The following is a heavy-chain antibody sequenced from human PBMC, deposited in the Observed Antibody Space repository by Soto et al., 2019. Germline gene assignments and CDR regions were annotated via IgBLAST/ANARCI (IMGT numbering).Heavy chain of an antibody. D-gene: IGHD4-17*01. J-gene: IGHJ4*02. CDR3: ARIPGSDYSDPHDF. V-gene: IGHV4-34*01. Sequence: QVQLQQWGAGLLKPSETLSLTCAVYGGSFIGYHWTWIRQPPGRGLDWIGEITHRGSPNYNSSLKCRGTISVDTSKNQFSLNLKSVTAADTAVYFCARIPGSDYSDPHDFWGQGTLVTVSS. CDR2: ITHRGSP. CDR1: GGSFIGYH.